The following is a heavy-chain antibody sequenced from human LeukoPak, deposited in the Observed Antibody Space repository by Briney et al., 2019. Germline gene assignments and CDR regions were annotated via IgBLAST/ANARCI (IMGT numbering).Heavy chain of an antibody. CDR2: MNPNSGNT. V-gene: IGHV1-8*01. CDR3: ARDLGSYYGSPFDY. CDR1: GYTFTGYN. D-gene: IGHD1-26*01. J-gene: IGHJ4*02. Sequence: GASVKVSCKASGYTFTGYNTNWVRQATGQGLEWMGWMNPNSGNTGYAQKFQGGVTMTRNTSISTAYMELSSLRSEDTAVYYCARDLGSYYGSPFDYWGQGTLVTVSS.